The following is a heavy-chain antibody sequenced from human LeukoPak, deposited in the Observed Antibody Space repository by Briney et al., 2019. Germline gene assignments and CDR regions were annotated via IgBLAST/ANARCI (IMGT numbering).Heavy chain of an antibody. CDR2: IYTSGST. Sequence: SETLSLTCTVSGGSISNYYWSWIRQPAGKGLEWIGRIYTSGSTNYNPSLKSRVTISVDTSKNQFSLKLSSVTAADTAVYYCARGKRYYYYYGIDVWGQGTTVTVSS. V-gene: IGHV4-4*07. J-gene: IGHJ6*02. CDR3: ARGKRYYYYYGIDV. CDR1: GGSISNYY.